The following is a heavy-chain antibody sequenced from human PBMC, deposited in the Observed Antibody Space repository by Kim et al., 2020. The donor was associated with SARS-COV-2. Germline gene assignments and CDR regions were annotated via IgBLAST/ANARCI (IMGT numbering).Heavy chain of an antibody. D-gene: IGHD1-26*01. V-gene: IGHV4-39*01. CDR2: IYYSGSN. J-gene: IGHJ3*02. CDR3: ARHYVGATVGAFDI. Sequence: SETLSLTCTVSGGSISSSSYYWGWIRQPPGKGLEWIGSIYYSGSNYYNPSLKSRVTISVDTSKNQFSLKLSSVTAADTAVYYCARHYVGATVGAFDIWGQGTMVTVSS. CDR1: GGSISSSSYY.